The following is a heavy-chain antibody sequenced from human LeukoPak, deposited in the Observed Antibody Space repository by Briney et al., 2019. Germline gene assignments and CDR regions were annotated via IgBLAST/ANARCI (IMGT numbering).Heavy chain of an antibody. J-gene: IGHJ4*02. V-gene: IGHV3-21*01. CDR2: ITPTSSYI. CDR3: ARLRRNNDNSGYYYYYDY. CDR1: GLTFSSYS. Sequence: GGSLRLSCAASGLTFSSYSFNWVRQAPGKGLEWVSSITPTSSYIYYADSVKGRFTISRDNAKNSLYLQMNSLRAEDTVVYYCARLRRNNDNSGYYYYYDYWGQGTLVTVSS. D-gene: IGHD3-22*01.